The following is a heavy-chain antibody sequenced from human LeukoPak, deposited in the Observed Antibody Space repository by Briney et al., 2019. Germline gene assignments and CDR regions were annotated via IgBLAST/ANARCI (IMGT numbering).Heavy chain of an antibody. V-gene: IGHV5-51*01. CDR3: ARHGSPGDGYNQIDY. J-gene: IGHJ4*02. CDR1: GYSFTSYW. Sequence: GESLKISCKGSGYSFTSYWIGWVRPMPGKSLEWMGVIYPGDSDTRYSPSFQGQVTISADKSISTAYLQWSSLKASDTAMYYCARHGSPGDGYNQIDYWGQGTLVTVSS. CDR2: IYPGDSDT. D-gene: IGHD5-24*01.